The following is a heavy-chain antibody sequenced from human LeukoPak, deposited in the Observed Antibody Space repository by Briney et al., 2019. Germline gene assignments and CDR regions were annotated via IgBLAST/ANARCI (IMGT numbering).Heavy chain of an antibody. J-gene: IGHJ5*02. Sequence: PSETLSLTCTVSGGSISSYYWSWIRQPPGKGLEWIGYIYYSGSTNYNPSLKSRVTISVDTSKNQFSLKLSSVTAADTAVYYCARQELRFLEWSLYWFDPWGQGTLVTVSS. D-gene: IGHD3-3*01. CDR1: GGSISSYY. CDR3: ARQELRFLEWSLYWFDP. CDR2: IYYSGST. V-gene: IGHV4-59*08.